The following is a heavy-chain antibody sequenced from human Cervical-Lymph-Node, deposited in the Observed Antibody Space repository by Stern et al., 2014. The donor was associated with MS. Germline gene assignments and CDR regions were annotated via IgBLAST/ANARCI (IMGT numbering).Heavy chain of an antibody. D-gene: IGHD5-24*01. CDR1: GGSIVPYY. CDR2: IYYSGTT. J-gene: IGHJ4*02. CDR3: ARLTYNYGTPDY. Sequence: QVQLQESGPGLVKPSETLSLTCTASGGSIVPYYWNWIRLPPGKGLEWIGYIYYSGTTNYNPSFKSRATMSGDTSNNQISLMLTSVTAADTAVYYCARLTYNYGTPDYWGQGTVVAVSS. V-gene: IGHV4-59*08.